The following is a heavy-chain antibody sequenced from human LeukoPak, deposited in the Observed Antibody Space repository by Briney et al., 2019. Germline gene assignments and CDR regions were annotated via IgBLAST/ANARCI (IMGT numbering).Heavy chain of an antibody. Sequence: SETLSLTCTVSGYSISSGYYWVWIRQPPGKGLEWIGSIYRSGSTNYNPSLKSRVTISVDTSKNQFSLKLSSVTAADTAVYYCARGEMATITLDYWGQGTLVTVSS. CDR3: ARGEMATITLDY. CDR2: IYRSGST. D-gene: IGHD5-24*01. V-gene: IGHV4-38-2*02. J-gene: IGHJ4*02. CDR1: GYSISSGYY.